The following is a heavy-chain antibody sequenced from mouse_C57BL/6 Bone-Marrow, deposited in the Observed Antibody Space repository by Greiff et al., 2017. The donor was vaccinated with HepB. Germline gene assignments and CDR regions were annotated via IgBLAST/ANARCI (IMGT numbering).Heavy chain of an antibody. J-gene: IGHJ3*01. CDR3: ARCYYDYDRGFAY. D-gene: IGHD2-4*01. CDR1: GYTFTSYW. V-gene: IGHV1-59*01. CDR2: IDPSDSYT. Sequence: VQLQQPGAELVRPGTSVKLSCKASGYTFTSYWMHWVKQRPGQGLEWIGVIDPSDSYTNYNQKFKGKATLTVDTSSSTAYMQLSSLTSVDSAVYYCARCYYDYDRGFAYWGQGTLVTVSA.